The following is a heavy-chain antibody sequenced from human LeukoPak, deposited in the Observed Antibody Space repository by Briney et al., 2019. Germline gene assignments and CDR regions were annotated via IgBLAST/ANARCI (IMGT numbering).Heavy chain of an antibody. Sequence: GGSLRLSCAASGFTFNRDWTAWVRQAPGKGLEWVANIKEDGSEKNYVDSVKGRFTISRDNAKNSLYLQMNSLRAEDTAVYYCARRQGEYYFDFWGQGTLVTVSS. CDR2: IKEDGSEK. J-gene: IGHJ4*02. D-gene: IGHD1-26*01. CDR3: ARRQGEYYFDF. CDR1: GFTFNRDW. V-gene: IGHV3-7*03.